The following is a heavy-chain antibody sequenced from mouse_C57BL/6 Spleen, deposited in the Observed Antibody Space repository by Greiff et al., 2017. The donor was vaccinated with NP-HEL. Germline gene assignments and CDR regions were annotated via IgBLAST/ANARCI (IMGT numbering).Heavy chain of an antibody. D-gene: IGHD2-4*01. Sequence: EVQVVESGGGLVKPGGSLKLSCAASGFTFSSYAMSWVRQTPEKRLEWVATISDGGSYTYYPDNVKGRFTISRDNAKNNLYLQMSHLKSEDTAMYYCAREDYDGFYYAMDYWGQGTSVTVSS. J-gene: IGHJ4*01. CDR2: ISDGGSYT. CDR3: AREDYDGFYYAMDY. CDR1: GFTFSSYA. V-gene: IGHV5-4*01.